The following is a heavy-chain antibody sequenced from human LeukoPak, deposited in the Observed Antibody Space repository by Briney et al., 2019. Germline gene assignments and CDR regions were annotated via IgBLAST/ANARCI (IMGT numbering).Heavy chain of an antibody. V-gene: IGHV3-11*01. CDR3: ARARLAARIRAHPLH. CDR2: ISSSGSTI. D-gene: IGHD6-6*01. Sequence: GGSLRLSCTTSGLTFSHAWMSWIRQAPGKGLEWVSYISSSGSTIYYADSVKGRFTISRDNAKNSLYLQMNSLRAEDTAVYYCARARLAARIRAHPLHWGQGTLVTVSS. CDR1: GLTFSHAW. J-gene: IGHJ4*02.